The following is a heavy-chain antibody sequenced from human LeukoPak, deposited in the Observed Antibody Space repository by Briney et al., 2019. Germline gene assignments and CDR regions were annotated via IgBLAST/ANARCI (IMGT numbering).Heavy chain of an antibody. CDR3: ARQSKYSSSWYENWFDP. Sequence: GESLKISCKGSGYSFTSYWIGWVRQMPGKGLEWMGIIYPGDSDTRYSPSFQGQVTISADKSISTAYLQWSSLKASDTAMYYCARQSKYSSSWYENWFDPWGQGTLVTVSS. V-gene: IGHV5-51*01. CDR1: GYSFTSYW. D-gene: IGHD6-13*01. CDR2: IYPGDSDT. J-gene: IGHJ5*02.